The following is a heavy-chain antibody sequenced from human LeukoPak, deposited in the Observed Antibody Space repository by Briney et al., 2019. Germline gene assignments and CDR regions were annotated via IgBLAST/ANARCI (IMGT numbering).Heavy chain of an antibody. Sequence: PSETLSLTCAVYGGSFSGYYWSWIRQPPGKGLEWIGEINHSGSTNYNPSLKSRVTISVDTSKNQFSLKLSSVTAADTAVYYCARRSGWPVAFDYWGQGTLVTVSS. CDR2: INHSGST. CDR1: GGSFSGYY. V-gene: IGHV4-34*01. D-gene: IGHD6-19*01. J-gene: IGHJ4*02. CDR3: ARRSGWPVAFDY.